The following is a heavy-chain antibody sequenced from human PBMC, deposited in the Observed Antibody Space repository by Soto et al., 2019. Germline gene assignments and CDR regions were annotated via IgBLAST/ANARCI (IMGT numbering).Heavy chain of an antibody. V-gene: IGHV2-5*01. Sequence: SGPTLVNPTHTRTLTCTFSGFSLSTTGVAVGWIRQPPGKALEWLALIYWNDDKRYSPSLKSRLTITKDTSKNQVVLTLTDMDPVDTATFYCAHRQKIGTAGTGAFDIWGQGTMVTVSS. CDR2: IYWNDDK. CDR3: AHRQKIGTAGTGAFDI. J-gene: IGHJ3*02. CDR1: GFSLSTTGVA. D-gene: IGHD6-13*01.